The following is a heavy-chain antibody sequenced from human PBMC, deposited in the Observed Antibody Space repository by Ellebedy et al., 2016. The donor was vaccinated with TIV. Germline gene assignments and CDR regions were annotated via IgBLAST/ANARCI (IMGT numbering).Heavy chain of an antibody. D-gene: IGHD3-10*01. CDR2: IYPGDSDT. V-gene: IGHV5-51*01. J-gene: IGHJ1*01. CDR3: ARLETYG. CDR1: GYSFDSYW. Sequence: GESLKISCNGSGYSFDSYWIGWVRQMPGKGLEWMGIIYPGDSDTAYSPSFRGRVTISADASLNTAYLHFSSLKASDTAIYYCARLETYGWGQGTLVTVSS.